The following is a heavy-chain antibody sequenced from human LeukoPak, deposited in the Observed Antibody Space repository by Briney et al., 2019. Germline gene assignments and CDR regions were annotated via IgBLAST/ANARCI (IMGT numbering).Heavy chain of an antibody. J-gene: IGHJ4*02. V-gene: IGHV3-7*04. CDR3: ARVYCSSTSCQSYFDY. Sequence: GGSLRLSCVASGFTFNKYWMSWVRQAPGRGLEWVANINKDGSEKYYVDSVKGRFSISRDNAENSQYLQMNSLRAEDTAAYYCARVYCSSTSCQSYFDYWGQGTLVTVSS. D-gene: IGHD2-2*01. CDR2: INKDGSEK. CDR1: GFTFNKYW.